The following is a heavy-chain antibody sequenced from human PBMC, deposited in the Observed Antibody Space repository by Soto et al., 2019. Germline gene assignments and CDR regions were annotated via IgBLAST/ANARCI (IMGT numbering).Heavy chain of an antibody. D-gene: IGHD5-12*01. J-gene: IGHJ6*02. CDR2: ISYDGSNK. CDR3: AKDVWMATIWVVYYYYYGMDV. V-gene: IGHV3-30*18. Sequence: GGSLRLSCAASGFTFSSYGMHWVRQAPGKGLEWVAVISYDGSNKYYADSVKGRFTISRDNSKNTLYLQMNSLRAEDTAVYYCAKDVWMATIWVVYYYYYGMDVWGQGTTVTVSS. CDR1: GFTFSSYG.